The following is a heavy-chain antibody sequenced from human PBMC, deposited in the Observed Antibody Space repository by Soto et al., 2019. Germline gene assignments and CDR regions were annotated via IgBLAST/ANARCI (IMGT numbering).Heavy chain of an antibody. CDR2: IAYDGSKK. CDR3: ARDRRNSRYHASGSLDX. V-gene: IGHV3-30-3*01. J-gene: IGHJ4*02. D-gene: IGHD3-22*01. CDR1: GFTFSSYA. Sequence: WGSLRLSFAASGFTFSSYAMHRVRQAPGKGLERVAFIAYDGSKKYYADSVKGRFTISRDNSKNTLYLQMNSRRAEDTAVYYCARDRRNSRYHASGSLDXWGQGTLVTVSX.